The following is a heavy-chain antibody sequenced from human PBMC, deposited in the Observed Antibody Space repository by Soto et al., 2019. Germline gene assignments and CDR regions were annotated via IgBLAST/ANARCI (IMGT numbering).Heavy chain of an antibody. Sequence: GGSLRLSCAASGFTFSSYGMHWVRQAPGKGLEWVAVIWYDGSNKYYADSVKGRFTISRDNSKNTLYLQMNSLRAEDTAVYYCARDPPDFWSGYYGDYWGQGTLVTVSS. V-gene: IGHV3-33*01. CDR2: IWYDGSNK. J-gene: IGHJ4*02. CDR3: ARDPPDFWSGYYGDY. D-gene: IGHD3-3*01. CDR1: GFTFSSYG.